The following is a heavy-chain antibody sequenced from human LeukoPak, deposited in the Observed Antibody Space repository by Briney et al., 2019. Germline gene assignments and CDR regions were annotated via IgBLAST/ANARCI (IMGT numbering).Heavy chain of an antibody. J-gene: IGHJ4*02. Sequence: ASETLSLTCTVSGGSISTSNYYWGWIRQPPGKGLEWIGSIYYSGSTYYNPSLKSRVTISVDTSKNQFSLKLSSVTAADTAVYYCARAQIWGYGQYYFDSWGQGTLVTVSS. CDR1: GGSISTSNYY. CDR3: ARAQIWGYGQYYFDS. CDR2: IYYSGST. V-gene: IGHV4-39*07. D-gene: IGHD3-16*01.